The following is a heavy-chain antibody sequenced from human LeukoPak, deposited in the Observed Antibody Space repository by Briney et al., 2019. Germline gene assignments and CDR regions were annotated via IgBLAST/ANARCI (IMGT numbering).Heavy chain of an antibody. V-gene: IGHV1-69*05. CDR3: ARDHCSSTSCYLRDRYYYYYMDV. Sequence: ASVKVSCKASGGTFSSYAISWVRQAPGQELEWMGGIIPIFGTANYAQKFQGRVTITTDESTSTAYMELSSLRSEDTAVYYCARDHCSSTSCYLRDRYYYYYMDVWGKGTTVTVSS. J-gene: IGHJ6*03. CDR2: IIPIFGTA. D-gene: IGHD2-2*01. CDR1: GGTFSSYA.